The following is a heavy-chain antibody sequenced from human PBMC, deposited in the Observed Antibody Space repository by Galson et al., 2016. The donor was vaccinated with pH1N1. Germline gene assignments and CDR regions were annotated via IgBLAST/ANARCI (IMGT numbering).Heavy chain of an antibody. CDR2: TYSGGTT. Sequence: SLRLSCAASGFSVTNNYVEWVRQAPGKGLEWVSLTYSGGTTDYAAPVKGRFTISRDSAENTLYLQMNNLRPEDTAIYYCARNKRRHFDYWGQGTLVTVSS. V-gene: IGHV3-53*01. CDR3: ARNKRRHFDY. J-gene: IGHJ4*02. CDR1: GFSVTNNY.